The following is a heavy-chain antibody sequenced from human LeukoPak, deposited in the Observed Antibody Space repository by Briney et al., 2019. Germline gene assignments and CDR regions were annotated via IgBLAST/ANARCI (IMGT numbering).Heavy chain of an antibody. V-gene: IGHV1-18*01. D-gene: IGHD3-10*01. J-gene: IGHJ4*02. CDR3: AKDSLLLRGPLLIYFFDF. CDR2: ISAYNGST. Sequence: ASVKVSCKASGYTFTSYGISWVRQAPGQGLEWMGWISAYNGSTNYAQKLQGRVTMTTDTSTSTAYMELRSLRSDDTATYYCAKDSLLLRGPLLIYFFDFWGQGTLVTVSS. CDR1: GYTFTSYG.